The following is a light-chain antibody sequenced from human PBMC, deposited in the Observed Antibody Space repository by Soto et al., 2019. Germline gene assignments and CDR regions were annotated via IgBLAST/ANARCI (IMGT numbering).Light chain of an antibody. J-gene: IGKJ4*01. CDR3: QQYGSSPLT. CDR2: GAS. Sequence: EIVLTQSPGTLSLSPGERATLSCRASQSVSSSYLAWYQQKPGQAPRLLIYGASSRATGITDRFSGSCCGTDFTLTISRLESEDFAVYYCQQYGSSPLTFGGGTKVEIK. CDR1: QSVSSSY. V-gene: IGKV3-20*01.